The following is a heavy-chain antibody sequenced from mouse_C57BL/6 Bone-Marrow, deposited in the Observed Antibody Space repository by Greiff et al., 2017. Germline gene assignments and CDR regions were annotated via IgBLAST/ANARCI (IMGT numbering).Heavy chain of an antibody. J-gene: IGHJ2*01. CDR2: IYPSDSET. CDR3: ARSLLRYHYYAMDY. V-gene: IGHV1-61*01. D-gene: IGHD1-1*01. CDR1: GYTFTSYW. Sequence: QVQLQQPGAELVRPGSSVKLSCKASGYTFTSYWMDWVKQRPGQGLEWIGNIYPSDSETHYNQKFKDKATLTVDKSSSTAYMQLSSLTSEDSAVYYCARSLLRYHYYAMDYWGQGTTLTVSS.